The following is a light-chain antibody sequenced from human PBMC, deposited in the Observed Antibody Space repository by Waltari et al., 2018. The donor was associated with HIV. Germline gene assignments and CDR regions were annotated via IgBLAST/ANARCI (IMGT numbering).Light chain of an antibody. V-gene: IGLV1-44*01. CDR2: SND. J-gene: IGLJ1*01. CDR1: TPNIGSNT. Sequence: QSVLTQSPSASGTPGQRVTIYCFGPTPNIGSNTVNWYQQFPGTAPKLLIYSNDQRPSGVPDRFSGSKSDYSASLAISWLQSEDDGDYYCATWDDSLNGQVFGSGTKVTVL. CDR3: ATWDDSLNGQV.